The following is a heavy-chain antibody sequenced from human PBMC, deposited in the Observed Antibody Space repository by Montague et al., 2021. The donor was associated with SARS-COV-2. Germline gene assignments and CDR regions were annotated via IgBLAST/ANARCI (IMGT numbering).Heavy chain of an antibody. CDR2: IYWDDDT. CDR1: GFSLSSSGVG. D-gene: IGHD2/OR15-2a*01. V-gene: IGHV2-5*02. J-gene: IGHJ4*02. CDR3: AHIRRMYYFDD. Sequence: PALVKPTQTLTLTCTFSGFSLSSSGVGVGWIRQPPGKAPEWLALIYWDDDTRYSPPLKSRLTVTEGTSKNQVVLTLTNMDTVDTATYFWAHIRRMYYFDDWGQGTLVTVSS.